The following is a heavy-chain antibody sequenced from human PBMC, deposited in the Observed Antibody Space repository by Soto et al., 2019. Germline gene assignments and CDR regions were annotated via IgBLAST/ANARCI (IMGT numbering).Heavy chain of an antibody. J-gene: IGHJ6*03. CDR2: INPAGST. D-gene: IGHD1-1*01. V-gene: IGHV4-34*01. CDR3: ARHDRNYYYYYYMDV. CDR1: GGSFSGYY. Sequence: NPSETLSLTCAVYGGSFSGYYWSWIRQPPGKGLEWIGEINPAGSTNYNPSLKSRVTISVDTSKNQFSLKLSSVTAADTAVYYCARHDRNYYYYYYMDVWGKGTTVTVSS.